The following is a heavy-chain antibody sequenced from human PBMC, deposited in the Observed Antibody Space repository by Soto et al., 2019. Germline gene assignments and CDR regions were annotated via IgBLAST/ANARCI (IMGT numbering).Heavy chain of an antibody. CDR3: ATYSGYVLPMDV. CDR2: IKHDRSEI. Sequence: PVGSLRLSCAASGFALSNYWMTWARQAPGKGLEWVASIKHDRSEIYYVDSVKGRFTISRDDAKNSVSLEMDSLSAEDTAVYYCATYSGYVLPMDVWGKGTMVTVSS. J-gene: IGHJ6*03. D-gene: IGHD5-12*01. CDR1: GFALSNYW. V-gene: IGHV3-7*01.